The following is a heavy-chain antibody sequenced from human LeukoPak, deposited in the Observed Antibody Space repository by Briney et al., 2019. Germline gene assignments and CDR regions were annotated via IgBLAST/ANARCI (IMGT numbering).Heavy chain of an antibody. D-gene: IGHD6-19*01. J-gene: IGHJ4*02. CDR2: IKQDGSEK. V-gene: IGHV3-7*03. Sequence: GGYLRRSCAASGFTFSSYWMSWVRQAPGKGLEWVANIKQDGSEKYYVDSVKGRFTISRDNAKNSLYLQMNSLRAEDTAVYYCARDLISSGWPFDYWGQGTLVTVSS. CDR3: ARDLISSGWPFDY. CDR1: GFTFSSYW.